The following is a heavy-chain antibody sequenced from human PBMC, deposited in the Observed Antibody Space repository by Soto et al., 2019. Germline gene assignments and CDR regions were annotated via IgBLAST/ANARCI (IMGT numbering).Heavy chain of an antibody. CDR1: GFSFSSIGEG. V-gene: IGHV2-5*02. Sequence: QITLKESGPTLVKPTQTLTLTCTFPGFSFSSIGEGVGWIRQPPGKTLLCLEVIYWDDDKRYSPSLKSRPTSTQDTSKNQVVLTMTNIYPVQTATYYCVQIRFGGDCLQSNSSHSYYGLDVWGQWTTVSVSS. J-gene: IGHJ6*02. CDR3: VQIRFGGDCLQSNSSHSYYGLDV. D-gene: IGHD2-21*02. CDR2: IYWDDDK.